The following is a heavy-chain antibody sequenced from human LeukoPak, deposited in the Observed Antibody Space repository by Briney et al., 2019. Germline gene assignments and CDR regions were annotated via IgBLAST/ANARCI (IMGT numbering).Heavy chain of an antibody. CDR2: ITSRSSFI. J-gene: IGHJ4*02. CDR3: ARGPYSSSWLFDY. Sequence: GGSLRLSCAASGFSFSNYNMNWVRQAPGKGLEWVASITSRSSFINYADSVTGRFTISRDNAKNSLYLQMTSLRPEDTAKYYCARGPYSSSWLFDYWGQGTLVAVSS. CDR1: GFSFSNYN. D-gene: IGHD6-13*01. V-gene: IGHV3-21*01.